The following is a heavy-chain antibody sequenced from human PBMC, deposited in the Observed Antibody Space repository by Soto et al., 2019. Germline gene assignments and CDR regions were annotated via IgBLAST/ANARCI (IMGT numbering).Heavy chain of an antibody. CDR1: GDSMNTANDY. CDR3: ARGTLKEIYSFDS. J-gene: IGHJ4*02. V-gene: IGHV4-31*03. Sequence: QVQLQESGPGLLKPSQTLSLTCTVSGDSMNTANDYWTWIRQQPGKGLARTGYISNRGNTFYNPSLDSRVVISVDTAANQFSLKLSSVTAADPAVYYCARGTLKEIYSFDSWGQGTLVTVSS. CDR2: ISNRGNT.